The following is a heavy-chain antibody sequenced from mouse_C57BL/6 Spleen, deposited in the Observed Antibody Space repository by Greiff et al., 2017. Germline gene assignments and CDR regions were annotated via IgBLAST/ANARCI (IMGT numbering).Heavy chain of an antibody. V-gene: IGHV1-15*01. D-gene: IGHD3-2*02. CDR2: IDPETGGT. CDR3: TRPSGYWFAY. Sequence: VQLVESGAELVRPGASVTLSCKASGYTFTDYEMHWVKQTPVHGLEWIGAIDPETGGTAYNQKFKGKAILTADKSSSTAYMELRSLTSEDSAVYYCTRPSGYWFAYWGQGTLVTVSA. CDR1: GYTFTDYE. J-gene: IGHJ3*01.